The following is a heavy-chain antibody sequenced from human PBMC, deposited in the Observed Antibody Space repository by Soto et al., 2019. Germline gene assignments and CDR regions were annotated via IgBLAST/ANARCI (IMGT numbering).Heavy chain of an antibody. J-gene: IGHJ6*03. CDR1: GGSISSYY. V-gene: IGHV4-59*01. CDR2: IYYSGST. Sequence: PSETLSLTCTVSGGSISSYYWSWIRQPPGKGLEWIGYIYYSGSTNYNPSLKSRVTISVDTSKNQFSLKLSSVTAADTAVYYCARTDYSIYYYMDVWGKGTTVTV. CDR3: ARTDYSIYYYMDV. D-gene: IGHD4-4*01.